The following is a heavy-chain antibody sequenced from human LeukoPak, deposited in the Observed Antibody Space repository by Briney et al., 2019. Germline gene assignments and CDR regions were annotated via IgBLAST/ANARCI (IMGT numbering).Heavy chain of an antibody. J-gene: IGHJ4*02. Sequence: PSETLSLTCTVSGYSISSGYYWGWIRQPPGKGLEWIGSIYHSGSTYYNPSLKSRVTISVDTSKNQFSLRLSSVTAADTAVYYCTQGGELMNYWGQGTLVTVSS. CDR3: TQGGELMNY. CDR2: IYHSGST. V-gene: IGHV4-38-2*02. D-gene: IGHD1-26*01. CDR1: GYSISSGYY.